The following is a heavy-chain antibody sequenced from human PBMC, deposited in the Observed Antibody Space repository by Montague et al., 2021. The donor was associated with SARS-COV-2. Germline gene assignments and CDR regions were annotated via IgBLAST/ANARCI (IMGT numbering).Heavy chain of an antibody. J-gene: IGHJ4*02. CDR1: GGSINNYY. Sequence: SETLSLTCNVSGGSINNYYWSWIWQSPGRGLKWIGYIYYTGSTTRNPSLDSRVTISLDTSRDLVSLELRSLTAADTAVYYCARGGGWKRHFDYWGQGTLVAVSS. CDR3: ARGGGWKRHFDY. CDR2: IYYTGST. V-gene: IGHV4-59*01. D-gene: IGHD4-23*01.